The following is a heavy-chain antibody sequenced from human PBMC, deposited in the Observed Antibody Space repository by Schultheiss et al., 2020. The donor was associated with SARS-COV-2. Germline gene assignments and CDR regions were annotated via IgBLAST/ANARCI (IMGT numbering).Heavy chain of an antibody. Sequence: SETLSLTCAVYGGSISSSSYYWGWIRQPPGKGLEWIGSIYYSGSTYYNPSLKSRVTISVDTSKNQFSLKLSSVTAADTAVYYCARQEIQYYPFDYWGQGTLVTVSS. D-gene: IGHD1-26*01. J-gene: IGHJ4*02. CDR1: GGSISSSSYY. CDR3: ARQEIQYYPFDY. V-gene: IGHV4-39*07. CDR2: IYYSGST.